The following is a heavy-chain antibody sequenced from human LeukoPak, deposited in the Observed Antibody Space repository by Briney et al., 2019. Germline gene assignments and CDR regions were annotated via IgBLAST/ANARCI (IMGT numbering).Heavy chain of an antibody. Sequence: GASVKVSCKASGGTFSSYAISWVRQAPGQGLEWMGGFDPEDGETIYAQKFQGRVTMTEDTSTDTAYMELSSLRSEDTAVYYCATGTGYHNYYYYMDVWGKGTTVTVSS. CDR2: FDPEDGET. CDR1: GGTFSSYA. CDR3: ATGTGYHNYYYYMDV. J-gene: IGHJ6*03. D-gene: IGHD6-13*01. V-gene: IGHV1-24*01.